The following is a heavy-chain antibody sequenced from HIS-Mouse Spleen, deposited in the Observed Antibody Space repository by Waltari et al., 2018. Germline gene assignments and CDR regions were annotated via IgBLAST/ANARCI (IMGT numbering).Heavy chain of an antibody. CDR3: ARPVSAYSSSSYWYFDL. V-gene: IGHV4-34*01. CDR1: GGSFSGYY. J-gene: IGHJ2*01. D-gene: IGHD6-6*01. Sequence: QVQLQQWGAGLLKPSETLSLTCAVYGGSFSGYYWSWIRQPPGKGLEWVGEINQSGSTKYNPSLKSRVTISGDTSKNQFSLKLSSVTAADTAVYYCARPVSAYSSSSYWYFDLWGRGTLVTVSS. CDR2: INQSGST.